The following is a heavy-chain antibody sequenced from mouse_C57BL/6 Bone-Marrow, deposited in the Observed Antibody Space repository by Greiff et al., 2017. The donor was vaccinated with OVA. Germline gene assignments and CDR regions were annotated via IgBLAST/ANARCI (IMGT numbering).Heavy chain of an antibody. D-gene: IGHD2-1*01. CDR2: IDPENGDT. V-gene: IGHV14-4*01. CDR1: GFNIKDDY. CDR3: TTELPLYYFDY. Sequence: EVMLVESGAELVRPGASVKLSCTASGFNIKDDYMHWVKQRPEQGLEWIGWIDPENGDTEYASKFQGKATITADTSSNTAYLQLSSLTSEDTAVYYCTTELPLYYFDYWGQGTTLTVSS. J-gene: IGHJ2*01.